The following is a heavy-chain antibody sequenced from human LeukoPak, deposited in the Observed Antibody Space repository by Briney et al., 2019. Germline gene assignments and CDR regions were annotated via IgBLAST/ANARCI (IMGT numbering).Heavy chain of an antibody. CDR3: ATSRVFDY. Sequence: PGGSLRLSCVASGFTFSDYFMSWIRQAPGKGLEWLSFINSAGDNIYYADSVKGRFTISRDNAKKTLYLEMNSLRMEDTAIYYCATSRVFDYWGQGTLVTVSS. CDR2: INSAGDNI. V-gene: IGHV3-11*04. J-gene: IGHJ4*02. CDR1: GFTFSDYF.